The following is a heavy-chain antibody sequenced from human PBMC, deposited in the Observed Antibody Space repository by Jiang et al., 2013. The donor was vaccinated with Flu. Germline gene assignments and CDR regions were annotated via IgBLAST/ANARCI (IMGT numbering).Heavy chain of an antibody. Sequence: SGAEVKKPGSSVKVSCKASGGTFSSYTISWVRQAPGQGLEWMGRIIPILGIANYAQKFQGRVTITADKSTSTAYMELSSLRSEDTAVYYCARDTFPDTAMRDDAFDIWGQGTMVTVSS. CDR2: IIPILGIA. CDR1: GGTFSSYT. CDR3: ARDTFPDTAMRDDAFDI. V-gene: IGHV1-69*04. D-gene: IGHD5-18*01. J-gene: IGHJ3*02.